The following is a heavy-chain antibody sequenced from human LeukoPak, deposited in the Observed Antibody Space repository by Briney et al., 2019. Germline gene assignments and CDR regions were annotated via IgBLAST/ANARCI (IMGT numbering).Heavy chain of an antibody. J-gene: IGHJ4*02. V-gene: IGHV4-34*01. CDR1: GGSFSGYY. CDR3: ARGPYCGGDCYFPFDY. D-gene: IGHD2-21*02. Sequence: SETLSLTCAVYGGSFSGYYWSWLRQPPGKGLEWIGEINHSGSTNYNPSLKSRVTISVDTSKNQFSLKLSSVTAADTAVYYCARGPYCGGDCYFPFDYWGQGTLVTVSS. CDR2: INHSGST.